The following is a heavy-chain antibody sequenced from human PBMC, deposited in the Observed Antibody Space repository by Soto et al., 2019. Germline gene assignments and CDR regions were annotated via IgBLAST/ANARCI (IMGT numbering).Heavy chain of an antibody. CDR2: ISAYNGNT. CDR1: GYTFTNYG. CDR3: ARAGATVTSSWGEY. Sequence: QVQLVQSGAEVKKPGASVKVSCKASGYTFTNYGFTWVRQAPGQGLEWMGRISAYNGNTNYAQKLQGRVTMTTDTSTSTALLELRSLRSDDTAVYYCARAGATVTSSWGEYWGQGSLVIVSS. J-gene: IGHJ4*02. V-gene: IGHV1-18*01. D-gene: IGHD4-17*01.